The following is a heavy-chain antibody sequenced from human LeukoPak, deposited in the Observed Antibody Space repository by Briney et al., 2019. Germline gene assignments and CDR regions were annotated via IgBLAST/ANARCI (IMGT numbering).Heavy chain of an antibody. CDR3: AKGAASRGYTYVAN. D-gene: IGHD5-18*01. Sequence: GGALRLSCAASAFTFKPYALIWGRQASGEGVEWGSTVSGSGGSTYYADSVKGRFTISRDNSNNTLYLEMNSLRAEDTAVYYCAKGAASRGYTYVANWGQGTLVTVSS. CDR2: VSGSGGST. CDR1: AFTFKPYA. V-gene: IGHV3-23*01. J-gene: IGHJ4*02.